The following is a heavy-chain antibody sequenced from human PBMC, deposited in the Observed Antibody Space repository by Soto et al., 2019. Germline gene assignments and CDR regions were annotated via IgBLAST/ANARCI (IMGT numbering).Heavy chain of an antibody. CDR1: GFSFSSYW. V-gene: IGHV3-7*01. D-gene: IGHD6-19*01. J-gene: IGHJ4*02. CDR2: IKGDGSEK. CDR3: ARNRGWDTLDY. Sequence: VQLVESGGGLVQPGGSLRLSCVASGFSFSSYWMKWVRQAPGKGLETVANIKGDGSEKTYVDSVKGRFTISRDNAKNSLYREMDSLRAEDMAVYYCARNRGWDTLDYWGQGTLVTVSS.